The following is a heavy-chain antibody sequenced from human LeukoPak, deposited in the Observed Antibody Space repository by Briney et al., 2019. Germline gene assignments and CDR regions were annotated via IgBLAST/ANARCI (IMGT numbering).Heavy chain of an antibody. Sequence: GASVKVSCKASGGTFSSYAISWVRQAPGQGLEWMGGIIPIFGTANYAQKFQGRVTITADKSTSTAYMELSSLRSEDTAVYYCARGSSSSGRKANYYYMGVWGKGTTVTVSS. CDR3: ARGSSSSGRKANYYYMGV. V-gene: IGHV1-69*06. D-gene: IGHD6-6*01. J-gene: IGHJ6*03. CDR1: GGTFSSYA. CDR2: IIPIFGTA.